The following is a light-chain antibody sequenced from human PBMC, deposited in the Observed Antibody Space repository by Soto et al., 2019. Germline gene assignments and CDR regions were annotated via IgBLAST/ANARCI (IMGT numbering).Light chain of an antibody. CDR3: LQDFNYPWT. CDR2: AAS. J-gene: IGKJ1*01. Sequence: IPMTQSPSSLSASVGDRVTITCRASHGIGNDLGWYQQKPGKAPRLLIYAASNLQSGLPSRFNASGSGTDFTLTISSLQPEDFATYCCLQDFNYPWTFGQGTKVDIK. V-gene: IGKV1-6*01. CDR1: HGIGND.